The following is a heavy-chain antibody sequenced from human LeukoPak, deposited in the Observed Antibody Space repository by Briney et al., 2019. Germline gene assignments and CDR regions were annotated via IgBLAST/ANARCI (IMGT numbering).Heavy chain of an antibody. CDR1: GTSLSPFH. J-gene: IGHJ4*02. V-gene: IGHV4-4*07. CDR3: ARKDGDY. Sequence: KPSETLSLTCTVSGTSLSPFHWTWFRQPAGRRREWNGLIYFTGTATLNPSIRSRVDMSVDLAKNQLFLKLAAMTAADTAMYYCARKDGDYWGQGTLVSVSS. CDR2: IYFTGTA.